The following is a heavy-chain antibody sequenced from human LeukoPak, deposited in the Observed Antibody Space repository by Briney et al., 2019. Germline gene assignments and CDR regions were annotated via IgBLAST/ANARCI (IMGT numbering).Heavy chain of an antibody. CDR1: GYTFTSYD. CDR2: MTPNSGNT. V-gene: IGHV1-8*01. J-gene: IGHJ5*02. CDR3: ARGTITMLRGLIIRFNWFDP. D-gene: IGHD3-10*01. Sequence: ASVKVSCKASGYTFTSYDINWVRQAPGQGLEWMGWMTPNSGNTGSAQKFQGRVTMTRNTSISTAYMELTSLRSEDTAVYYCARGTITMLRGLIIRFNWFDPWGQGTLVTVS.